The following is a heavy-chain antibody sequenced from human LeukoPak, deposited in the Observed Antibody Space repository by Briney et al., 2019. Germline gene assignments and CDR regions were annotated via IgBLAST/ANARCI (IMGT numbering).Heavy chain of an antibody. CDR2: IYYGGST. CDR3: ASPSKMASVEHAFDI. Sequence: SETLSLTCTVSGGSISTSSYYWGWIRQPPGKGREWIVSIYYGGSTYYKPSLKSRVTISLDTFKNQFSLKLSSVTAADTAVYYCASPSKMASVEHAFDIWGQGTMVTVSS. CDR1: GGSISTSSYY. J-gene: IGHJ3*02. D-gene: IGHD5-24*01. V-gene: IGHV4-39*01.